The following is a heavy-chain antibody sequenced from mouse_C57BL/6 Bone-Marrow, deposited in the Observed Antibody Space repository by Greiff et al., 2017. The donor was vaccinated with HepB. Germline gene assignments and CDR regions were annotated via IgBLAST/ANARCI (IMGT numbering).Heavy chain of an antibody. V-gene: IGHV3-6*01. Sequence: ESGPGLVKPSQSLSLTCSVTGYSITSGYYWNWIRQFPGNKLEWMGYISYDGSNNYNPSLKNRISITRDTSKNQFFLKLNSVTTEDTATYYCAREGIVTPYYYAMDYWGQGTSVTVSS. J-gene: IGHJ4*01. CDR2: ISYDGSN. CDR3: AREGIVTPYYYAMDY. CDR1: GYSITSGYY. D-gene: IGHD2-5*01.